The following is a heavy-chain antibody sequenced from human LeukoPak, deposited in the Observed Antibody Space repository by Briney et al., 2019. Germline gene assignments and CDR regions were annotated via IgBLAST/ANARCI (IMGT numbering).Heavy chain of an antibody. D-gene: IGHD2-2*03. Sequence: PSETLSLTCAVYGGSFSGYYWSWIRQPPGKGLEWIGEINHSGSTNYSPSLKSRVTISVDTSKNQFSLKLSSVTAADTAVYYCTRVGSWAVDYWGQGILVTVSS. V-gene: IGHV4-34*01. CDR3: TRVGSWAVDY. CDR1: GGSFSGYY. CDR2: INHSGST. J-gene: IGHJ4*02.